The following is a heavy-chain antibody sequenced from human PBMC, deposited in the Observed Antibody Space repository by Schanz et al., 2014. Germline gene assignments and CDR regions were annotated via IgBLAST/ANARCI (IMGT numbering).Heavy chain of an antibody. Sequence: QAQLMESGGGVVQPGTSLILSCSVSGFSLNTYGMHWVRQAPGKGLEWVAVIWYDENNKYYADSVKGRFTMSRDNSKNTLYLQMNSLRAEDTAVYYCAKDPSHGDYDYYFDYWGQGTLVTVSS. CDR1: GFSLNTYG. CDR2: IWYDENNK. D-gene: IGHD3-22*01. J-gene: IGHJ4*02. CDR3: AKDPSHGDYDYYFDY. V-gene: IGHV3-33*06.